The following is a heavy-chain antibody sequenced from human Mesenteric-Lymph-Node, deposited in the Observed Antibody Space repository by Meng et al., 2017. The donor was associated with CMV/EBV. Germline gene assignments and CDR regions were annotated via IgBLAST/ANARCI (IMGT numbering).Heavy chain of an antibody. J-gene: IGHJ4*02. D-gene: IGHD6-13*01. Sequence: SISSSNGWSWVRQPAGEGLEWIGEIYHSGSTNYNPYHKRRVTISVDKSKNQFSLKLSSVTAADTAVYYGARDSSSWYGGTNPPRYFDYWGQGTLVTVSS. CDR3: ARDSSSWYGGTNPPRYFDY. V-gene: IGHV4-4*02. CDR2: IYHSGST. CDR1: SISSSNG.